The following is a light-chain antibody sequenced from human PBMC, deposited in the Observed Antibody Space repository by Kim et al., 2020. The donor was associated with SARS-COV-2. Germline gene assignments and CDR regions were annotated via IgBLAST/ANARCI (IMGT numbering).Light chain of an antibody. CDR1: QSISSN. J-gene: IGKJ2*01. CDR2: GAS. V-gene: IGKV3-15*01. CDR3: QQFNDRPPYT. Sequence: EILMTQSPATLSVSLGERITLSCRASQSISSNLSWYQQTPGQVPRLLIYGASTRATDVPARFSGSGSGTEFTLTISSLHSADFGTYYCQQFNDRPPYTFGQGTKLEI.